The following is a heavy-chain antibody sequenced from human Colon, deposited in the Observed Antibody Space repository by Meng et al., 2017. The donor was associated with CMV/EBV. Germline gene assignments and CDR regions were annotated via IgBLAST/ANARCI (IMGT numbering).Heavy chain of an antibody. CDR3: ARGTWLVDY. V-gene: IGHV3-7*01. J-gene: IGHJ4*02. CDR2: IKTDGSEK. Sequence: GGSLRLSCAASGFSLSHYWMTWVRQAPGKGLEWVATIKTDGSEKYYLDSVKGRFTISRDNAENSLYLQMNSLRVEDTAVYYCARGTWLVDYWGQGTLVTVSS. D-gene: IGHD3-9*01. CDR1: GFSLSHYW.